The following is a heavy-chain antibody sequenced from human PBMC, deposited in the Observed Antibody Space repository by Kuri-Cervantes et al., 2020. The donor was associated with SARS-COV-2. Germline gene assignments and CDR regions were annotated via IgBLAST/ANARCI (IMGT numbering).Heavy chain of an antibody. CDR3: ARGLGYSYCRRSPQGDF. CDR2: IYYSGST. CDR1: GGSISSSSYY. V-gene: IGHV4-39*07. J-gene: IGHJ4*02. D-gene: IGHD5-18*01. Sequence: GSLRLSCTVSGGSISSSSYYWGWIRQPPGKGLEWIGSIYYSGSTYYNPSLKSRVTISSDTSRNQFSLRLTSVTAADTAMYFCARGLGYSYCRRSPQGDFWGQGILVTVSS.